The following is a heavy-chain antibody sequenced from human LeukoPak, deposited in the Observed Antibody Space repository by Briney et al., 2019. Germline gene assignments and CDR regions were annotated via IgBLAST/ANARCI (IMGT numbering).Heavy chain of an antibody. J-gene: IGHJ6*02. Sequence: GGSLRLSCAASGFTFSSYSMNWVRQAPGKGLEWVSSISSSSYIYYADSVKGRFTISRDNAKNSLYLQMNSLRAEDTAVYYCARDRRGGYDLYYYYGMDVWGQGTTVTVCS. V-gene: IGHV3-21*01. CDR2: ISSSSYI. CDR3: ARDRRGGYDLYYYYGMDV. CDR1: GFTFSSYS. D-gene: IGHD5-12*01.